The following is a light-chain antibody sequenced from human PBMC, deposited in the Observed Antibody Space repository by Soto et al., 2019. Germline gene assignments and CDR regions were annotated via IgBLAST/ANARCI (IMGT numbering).Light chain of an antibody. Sequence: QSALTQPASVSGSPGQSITISCTGTNSDLGTYNLVSWYQQLPGKAPKTIIYEVTKRPSGVSKRFSGSKSGNTASLTISGLQAEDEADYYCCSYVGSDIFYVFGTGTKVTAL. CDR1: NSDLGTYNL. J-gene: IGLJ1*01. CDR3: CSYVGSDIFYV. V-gene: IGLV2-23*02. CDR2: EVT.